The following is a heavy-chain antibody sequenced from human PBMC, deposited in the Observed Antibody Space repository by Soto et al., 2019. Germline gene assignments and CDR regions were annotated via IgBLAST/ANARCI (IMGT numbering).Heavy chain of an antibody. Sequence: EVQLLESGGGLVQPGGSLRLSCAVSGCTFETYSMVWVREAPGRGPEWGSGIIQDGTRYYVDAVKGRFTISRDNSRNTGDLQMTTLRGEDTAVYYCAKDMRPDGVWDFDYWGQGTLVTVST. J-gene: IGHJ4*02. D-gene: IGHD2-8*01. V-gene: IGHV3-23*01. CDR2: IIQDGTR. CDR3: AKDMRPDGVWDFDY. CDR1: GCTFETYS.